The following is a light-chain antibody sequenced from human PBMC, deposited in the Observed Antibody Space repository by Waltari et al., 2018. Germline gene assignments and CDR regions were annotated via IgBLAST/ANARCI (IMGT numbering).Light chain of an antibody. CDR2: WAS. CDR3: QQYYSFPLT. CDR1: QSVLYSSNNKNF. Sequence: DIVMTQSPDSLAVSLGERATINCKSSQSVLYSSNNKNFLAWYQQKPGQPPKLLIHWASIRESGFPDRFGGSGSGADFTLTISSLQAEDVAVYYCQQYYSFPLTFCGGTKVEIK. J-gene: IGKJ4*01. V-gene: IGKV4-1*01.